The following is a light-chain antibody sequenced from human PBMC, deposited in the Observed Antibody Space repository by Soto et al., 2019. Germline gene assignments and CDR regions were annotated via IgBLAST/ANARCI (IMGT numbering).Light chain of an antibody. CDR3: QEYNSWPLT. V-gene: IGKV3D-15*01. CDR1: QSGGND. CDR2: DII. Sequence: IVMTQSPATLSVSPGERATLSCRASQSGGNDLTWYQQKPGQAPKRVIYDIITRDAGVPTRISGSGSGTEFTLTISSLQSEDFAVYYCQEYNSWPLTFRGGTKVDIK. J-gene: IGKJ4*01.